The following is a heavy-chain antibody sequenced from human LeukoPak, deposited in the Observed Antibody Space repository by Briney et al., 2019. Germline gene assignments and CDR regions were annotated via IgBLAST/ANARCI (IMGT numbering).Heavy chain of an antibody. Sequence: PGGSLRLSCAASGFTFSNAWMSWVRQAPGKGLEWLGRIKSRTEGGTTDYAAPVKGRFTISRDDSKTTVYLQMNRLITEDTAVYYCSTDPTYWGQGTLVTVSS. V-gene: IGHV3-15*01. CDR1: GFTFSNAW. J-gene: IGHJ4*02. CDR3: STDPTY. CDR2: IKSRTEGGTT.